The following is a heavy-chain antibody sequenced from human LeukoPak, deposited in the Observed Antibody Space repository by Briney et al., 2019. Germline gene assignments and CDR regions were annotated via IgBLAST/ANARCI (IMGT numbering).Heavy chain of an antibody. CDR2: ISYDGSNK. CDR1: GFTFSSYA. D-gene: IGHD1-20*01. Sequence: PGRSLGLSCAASGFTFSSYAMHWVRQAPGKGLEWVAVISYDGSNKYYADSVKGRFTISRDNSKNTLYLQMSSLRAEDTAVYYCARDSTRLDRNWNYGYYGMDVWGQGTTVTVSS. CDR3: ARDSTRLDRNWNYGYYGMDV. V-gene: IGHV3-30*04. J-gene: IGHJ6*02.